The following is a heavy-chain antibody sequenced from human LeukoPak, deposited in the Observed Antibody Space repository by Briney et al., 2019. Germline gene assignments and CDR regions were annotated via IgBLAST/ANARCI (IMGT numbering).Heavy chain of an antibody. Sequence: SETLSLTCTVSGVSFNAYYWRWIRQSPGKGPEWIGEVSPGGYIKYNPSLRSRVTISLDRSENQLSLKLRSVTAADTAMYYCARIRCGHTGDICYNHWAQGTLVTVSS. CDR2: VSPGGYI. CDR3: ARIRCGHTGDICYNH. D-gene: IGHD2-8*02. CDR1: GVSFNAYY. J-gene: IGHJ5*02. V-gene: IGHV4-34*01.